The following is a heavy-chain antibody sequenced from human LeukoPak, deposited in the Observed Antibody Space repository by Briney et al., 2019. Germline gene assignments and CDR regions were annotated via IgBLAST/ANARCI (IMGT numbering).Heavy chain of an antibody. V-gene: IGHV3-30-3*01. CDR2: ISYDGSNK. J-gene: IGHJ6*02. CDR1: GFTFSSYA. CDR3: AREFVVPAASNYYYYYGMDV. Sequence: GGSLRLSCAASGFTFSSYAMHWVRQAPGKGLEWVAVISYDGSNKYYADSVKGRFTISRDNSKNTLYRQMNSLRAEDTAVYYCAREFVVPAASNYYYYYGMDVWGQGTTVTVSS. D-gene: IGHD2-2*01.